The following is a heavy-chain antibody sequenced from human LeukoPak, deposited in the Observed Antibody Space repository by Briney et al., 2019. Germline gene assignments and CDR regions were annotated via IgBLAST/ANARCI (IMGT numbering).Heavy chain of an antibody. CDR2: IIPIFGTA. V-gene: IGHV1-69*05. Sequence: SVKVSCKASGGTFSSYAISWVRQAPGQGLEWMGGIIPIFGTANYAQKFQGRVTITTDESTSTAYMELSSLRSEDTAVYYCATSYYDFCWGYSSYYYYYMDVWGKGTTVTVSS. D-gene: IGHD3-3*01. J-gene: IGHJ6*03. CDR1: GGTFSSYA. CDR3: ATSYYDFCWGYSSYYYYYMDV.